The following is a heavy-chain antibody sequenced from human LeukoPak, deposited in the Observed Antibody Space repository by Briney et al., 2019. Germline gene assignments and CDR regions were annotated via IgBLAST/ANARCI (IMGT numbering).Heavy chain of an antibody. V-gene: IGHV3-23*01. CDR3: AKDQLYCSGGSCYSDVDLPDY. CDR1: GFTFSDYW. CDR2: ISGSGGST. J-gene: IGHJ4*02. Sequence: GGSLRLSCAASGFTFSDYWMTWVRQAPGKGLEWVSAISGSGGSTYYADSVKGRFTISRDNSKNTLYLQMNSLRAEDTAVYYCAKDQLYCSGGSCYSDVDLPDYWGQGTLVTVSS. D-gene: IGHD2-15*01.